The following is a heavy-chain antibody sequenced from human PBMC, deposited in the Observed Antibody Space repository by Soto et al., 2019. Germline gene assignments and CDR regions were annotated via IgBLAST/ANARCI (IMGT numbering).Heavy chain of an antibody. V-gene: IGHV1-69*13. CDR2: IIPIFGTA. Sequence: VKVSCKASGGTFISYAISWVRQAPGQGLEWMGGIIPIFGTANYAQKFQGRVTITADESTSTAYMELSSLRSEDTAVYYCARDHQGYSYGSYYYGMDVWGQGTTVTVSS. J-gene: IGHJ6*02. CDR1: GGTFISYA. D-gene: IGHD5-18*01. CDR3: ARDHQGYSYGSYYYGMDV.